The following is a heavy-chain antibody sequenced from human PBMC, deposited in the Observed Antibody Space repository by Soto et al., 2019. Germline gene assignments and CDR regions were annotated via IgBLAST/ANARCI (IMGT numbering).Heavy chain of an antibody. CDR2: INPSGGST. Sequence: GASVKVSCKESGYTFTSYYMHWVRQAPGQGLEWMGIINPSGGSTSYAQKFQGRVTMTRDTSTSTVYMELSSLRSEDTAVYYCARNGPIAARLGWFDPWGQGTLVTVSS. CDR1: GYTFTSYY. D-gene: IGHD6-6*01. CDR3: ARNGPIAARLGWFDP. V-gene: IGHV1-46*01. J-gene: IGHJ5*02.